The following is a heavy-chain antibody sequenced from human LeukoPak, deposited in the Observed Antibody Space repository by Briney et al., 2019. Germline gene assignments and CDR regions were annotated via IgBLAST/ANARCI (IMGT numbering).Heavy chain of an antibody. D-gene: IGHD3-10*01. CDR3: ASSLEGSGSYSSATYAFDI. J-gene: IGHJ3*02. V-gene: IGHV1-2*02. CDR1: GYTFTGYY. CDR2: INPNSGGT. Sequence: ASVKVSCKSSGYTFTGYYMRWVRQAPGQGLEWMGCINPNSGGTNYAQKFQGRVTMTRDTSISTAYMELSRLRSDDTAVYYCASSLEGSGSYSSATYAFDIWGQGTMVTVSS.